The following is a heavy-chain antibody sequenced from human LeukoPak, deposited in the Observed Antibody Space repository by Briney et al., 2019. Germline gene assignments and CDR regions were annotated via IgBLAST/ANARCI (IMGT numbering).Heavy chain of an antibody. Sequence: PPETLSLTCAVYGGSFSGYYWSWIRQPPGKGLEWIGEINHSGSTNYNPSLKSRVTISVDTSKNQFSLKLSSVTAADTAVYYCARADSSGLFDAFDIWGQGTMVTVSS. CDR1: GGSFSGYY. J-gene: IGHJ3*02. CDR3: ARADSSGLFDAFDI. CDR2: INHSGST. D-gene: IGHD3-22*01. V-gene: IGHV4-34*01.